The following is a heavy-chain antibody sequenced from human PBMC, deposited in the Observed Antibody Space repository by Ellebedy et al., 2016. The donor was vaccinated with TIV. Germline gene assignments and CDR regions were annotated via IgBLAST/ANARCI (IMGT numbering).Heavy chain of an antibody. J-gene: IGHJ6*02. D-gene: IGHD5-12*01. CDR1: GYTFTGYG. CDR2: ISAYNGNT. CDR3: ASTRLRSRTYYYYYGMDV. Sequence: ASVKVSCKASGYTFTGYGINWVRQAPGQGLEWMGWISAYNGNTNYVQRFQGRVTMTTDTSTSTAYMELRSLRSDDTAVYYCASTRLRSRTYYYYYGMDVWGQGTTVTVSS. V-gene: IGHV1-18*04.